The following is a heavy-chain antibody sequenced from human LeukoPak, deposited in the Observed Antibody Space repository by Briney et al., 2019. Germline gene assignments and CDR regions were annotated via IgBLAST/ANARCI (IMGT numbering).Heavy chain of an antibody. V-gene: IGHV4-59*01. CDR3: ARDLNYYDSSGYYLYDAFDI. Sequence: SETLSLTCTVSGGSISSYYWSWIRQPPGKGLEWIRYIYYSGSTNYNPSLKSRVTISVDTSKNQFSLKLSSVTAADTAVYYCARDLNYYDSSGYYLYDAFDIWGQGTMVTVSS. D-gene: IGHD3-22*01. J-gene: IGHJ3*02. CDR2: IYYSGST. CDR1: GGSISSYY.